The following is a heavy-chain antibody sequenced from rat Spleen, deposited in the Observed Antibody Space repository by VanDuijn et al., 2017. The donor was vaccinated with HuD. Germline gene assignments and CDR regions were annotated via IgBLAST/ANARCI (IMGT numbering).Heavy chain of an antibody. D-gene: IGHD5-1*01. Sequence: QVQLKESGPGLVQPSQTLSLTCTVSGFSLTSYHVSWVCQPPGKGLEWMGRIQSGGSTDYNSVLNPRVSISRDISKSQVFLKMNSLQTEDTAMYFCARGWERFAYWGQGTLVTVSS. J-gene: IGHJ3*01. V-gene: IGHV2S1*01. CDR1: GFSLTSYH. CDR2: IQSGGST. CDR3: ARGWERFAY.